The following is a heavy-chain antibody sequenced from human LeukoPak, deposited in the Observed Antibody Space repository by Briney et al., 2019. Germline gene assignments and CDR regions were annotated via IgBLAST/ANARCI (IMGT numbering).Heavy chain of an antibody. CDR2: ISGSGGST. D-gene: IGHD2-21*01. V-gene: IGHV3-23*01. Sequence: PGGSLSLSCAASGFTFSSYGMSWVRKAPGKGLEWFSAISGSGGSTYHADSVRGRFTISRDSSKNTLYLQMNSLRAEDAAVYYCAKAPVTSCRGAYCYPFDYWGQGTLVTVSS. J-gene: IGHJ4*02. CDR1: GFTFSSYG. CDR3: AKAPVTSCRGAYCYPFDY.